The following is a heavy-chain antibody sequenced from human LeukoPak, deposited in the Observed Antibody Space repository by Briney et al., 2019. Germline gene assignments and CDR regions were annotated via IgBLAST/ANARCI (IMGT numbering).Heavy chain of an antibody. J-gene: IGHJ4*02. CDR2: LRGSGTYI. D-gene: IGHD5-18*01. Sequence: GGSLRLSCAASGFTFSTYFINCVRQAPGKGVECGSSLRGSGTYIYYADSVKGRFTISRDNAKNSLYLHMNSLRAEDTAVYYCARRAKTERGHSYGLDYWGQGTLVTVSS. CDR1: GFTFSTYF. V-gene: IGHV3-21*01. CDR3: ARRAKTERGHSYGLDY.